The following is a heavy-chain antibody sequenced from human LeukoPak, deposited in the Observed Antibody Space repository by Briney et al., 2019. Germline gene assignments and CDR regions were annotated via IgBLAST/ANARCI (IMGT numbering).Heavy chain of an antibody. J-gene: IGHJ4*02. CDR3: TGGSGWYSPDY. Sequence: GGCLKLSCAASGLTSSGSAMQWVRQASGKGLEWVGLIRSSTNNYATAYAASVRGRFTISRDGSKDTAYLQMNSLKTEDTAVYYCTGGSGWYSPDYWGRGTLVTVYS. CDR2: IRSSTNNYAT. V-gene: IGHV3-73*01. D-gene: IGHD6-19*01. CDR1: GLTSSGSA.